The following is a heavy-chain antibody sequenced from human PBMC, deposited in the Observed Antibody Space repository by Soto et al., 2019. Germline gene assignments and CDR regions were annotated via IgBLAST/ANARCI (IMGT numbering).Heavy chain of an antibody. D-gene: IGHD2-15*01. CDR1: GGSISSYY. CDR2: IYYSGST. V-gene: IGHV4-59*08. Sequence: QVQLQESGPGLVKPSETLSLTCTVSGGSISSYYWSWIRQPPGKGLEWIGYIYYSGSTNYNPSLKSRVTISVDTSKTQFSLKLSSVTAADTAVYYCARHVGYCSGGSCRQNWFDPWGQGTLVTVSS. CDR3: ARHVGYCSGGSCRQNWFDP. J-gene: IGHJ5*02.